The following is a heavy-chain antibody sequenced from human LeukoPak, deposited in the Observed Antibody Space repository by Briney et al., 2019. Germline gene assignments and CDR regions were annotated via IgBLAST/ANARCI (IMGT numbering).Heavy chain of an antibody. CDR1: GGTFSSYA. Sequence: ASVKVSCKASGGTFSSYAISWVRQAPGQGLEWMGGIIPIFGTANYAQKFQGRVTITTDESTSTAYMELSSLRSEDTAVYYCARSGNGYSYGYSLDYWGQGTLVTVSS. CDR3: ARSGNGYSYGYSLDY. J-gene: IGHJ4*02. V-gene: IGHV1-69*05. CDR2: IIPIFGTA. D-gene: IGHD5-18*01.